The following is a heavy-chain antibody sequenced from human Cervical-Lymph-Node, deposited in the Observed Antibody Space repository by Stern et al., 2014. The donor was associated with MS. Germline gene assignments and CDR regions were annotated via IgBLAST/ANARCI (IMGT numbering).Heavy chain of an antibody. D-gene: IGHD3-22*01. CDR3: ARGPLDSKKYLLGFDY. Sequence: QVQLVQSGGGVVQPGSSLRLSCAASGFTFSDYNLHWVRQAPGKGLKWVGVLSNDVSSQYYSDSVKGRFTISRDNSENTLFLQMNSLRAEDTAVYYCARGPLDSKKYLLGFDYWGQGTLVTVSS. CDR2: LSNDVSSQ. V-gene: IGHV3-30-3*01. J-gene: IGHJ4*02. CDR1: GFTFSDYN.